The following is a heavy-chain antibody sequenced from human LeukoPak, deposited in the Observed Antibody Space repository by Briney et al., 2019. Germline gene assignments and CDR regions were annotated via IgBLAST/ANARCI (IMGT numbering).Heavy chain of an antibody. Sequence: PSETLSLTCTVSGGSISSSSYYWSWIRQPAGKGLEWIGRIYSSGYTNYNPSLKSRVTMSVDTSKNQFSLKLSSVTAADTAVYYCARVAAMSTHDAFDIWGQGIMVTVSS. D-gene: IGHD5-18*01. CDR2: IYSSGYT. CDR3: ARVAAMSTHDAFDI. J-gene: IGHJ3*02. V-gene: IGHV4-61*02. CDR1: GGSISSSSYY.